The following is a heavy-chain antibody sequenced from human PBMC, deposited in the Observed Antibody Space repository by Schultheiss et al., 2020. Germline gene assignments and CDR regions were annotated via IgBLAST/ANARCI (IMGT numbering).Heavy chain of an antibody. V-gene: IGHV3-30*18. J-gene: IGHJ4*02. CDR2: ISYDGTNE. Sequence: GGSLRLSCAASGFTFSIYGMHWVRQAPGKGLEWVAFISYDGTNEYYADSVKGRFTISRDNSKKTLFLQMNSLRAEDTALYYCAKDNHNRALRLYFFDYWGQGTLVTVSS. CDR3: AKDNHNRALRLYFFDY. D-gene: IGHD1-14*01. CDR1: GFTFSIYG.